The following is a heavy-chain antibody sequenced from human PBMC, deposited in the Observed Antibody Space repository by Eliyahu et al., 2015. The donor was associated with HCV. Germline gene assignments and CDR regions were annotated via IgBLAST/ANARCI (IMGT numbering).Heavy chain of an antibody. J-gene: IGHJ3*02. CDR2: INHSGST. D-gene: IGHD3-3*01. CDR3: AREWGFNDFWSGTSPVYGAFDI. V-gene: IGHV4-34*01. CDR1: GGSFSGYY. Sequence: QVQLQQWGAGLLKPSETLSLTCAVYGGSFSGYYWXWIRQPPGKGLEWIGEINHSGSTNYNPSLKSRVTISVDTSKNQFSLKLSSVTAADTAVYYCAREWGFNDFWSGTSPVYGAFDIWGQGTMVTVSS.